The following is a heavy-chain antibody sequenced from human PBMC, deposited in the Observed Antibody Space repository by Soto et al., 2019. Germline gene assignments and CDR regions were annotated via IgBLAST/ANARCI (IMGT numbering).Heavy chain of an antibody. D-gene: IGHD3-9*01. V-gene: IGHV3-23*01. Sequence: GGSLRLSCAASGFTFSSYAMSWVRQAPGKGLEWVSAISGSGGSTYYADSVKGRFTISRDNSKNTLYLQMNSLRAEDTAVYYCAKVPLYYDILTGYYPDAFDIWGQGTMVTVSS. CDR1: GFTFSSYA. J-gene: IGHJ3*02. CDR3: AKVPLYYDILTGYYPDAFDI. CDR2: ISGSGGST.